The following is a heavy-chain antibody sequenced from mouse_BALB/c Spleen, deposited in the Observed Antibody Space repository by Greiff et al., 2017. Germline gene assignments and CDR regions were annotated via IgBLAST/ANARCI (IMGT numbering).Heavy chain of an antibody. Sequence: VKLVESGPGLVAPSQSLSITCTVSGFSLTSYDISWIRQPPGKGLEWLGVIWTGGGTNYNSAFMSRLSISKDNSKSQVFLKMNSLQTDDTAIYYCVRDLPPYGNYVWAMDYWGQGTSVTVSS. D-gene: IGHD2-10*02. V-gene: IGHV2-9-2*01. J-gene: IGHJ4*01. CDR1: GFSLTSYD. CDR3: VRDLPPYGNYVWAMDY. CDR2: IWTGGGT.